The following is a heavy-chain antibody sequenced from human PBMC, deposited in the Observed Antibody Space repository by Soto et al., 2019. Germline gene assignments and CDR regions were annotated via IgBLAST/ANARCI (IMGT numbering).Heavy chain of an antibody. CDR2: INAGNGNT. CDR1: GYTFTSYA. D-gene: IGHD6-19*01. V-gene: IGHV1-3*01. J-gene: IGHJ4*02. Sequence: ASVKVSCKASGYTFTSYAMHWVRQAPGQRLEWMGWINAGNGNTKYAQKLQGRVTMTTDTSTSTAYMELSSLRSDDTAVYYCARDPHIMAGTYFDYWGQGTPVTVSS. CDR3: ARDPHIMAGTYFDY.